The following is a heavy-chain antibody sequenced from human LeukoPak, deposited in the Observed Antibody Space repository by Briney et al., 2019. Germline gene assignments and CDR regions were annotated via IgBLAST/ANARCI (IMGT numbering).Heavy chain of an antibody. D-gene: IGHD4-23*01. J-gene: IGHJ4*02. CDR2: ISSSSSYI. Sequence: GGSLRLSCAASGFTFSSNSMNWVRQTPGKGLEWVSSISSSSSYIHYADSVKGRFTISRDNAKNSLYLQMNSLRAEDTAVYYCATDYGGYYFDYWGQGTLVTVSS. CDR3: ATDYGGYYFDY. V-gene: IGHV3-21*01. CDR1: GFTFSSNS.